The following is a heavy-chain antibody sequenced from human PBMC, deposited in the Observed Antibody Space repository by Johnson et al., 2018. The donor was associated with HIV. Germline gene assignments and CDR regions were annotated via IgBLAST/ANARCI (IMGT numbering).Heavy chain of an antibody. CDR3: ARDGSSSSWNAFDI. CDR2: ISSAGSTI. J-gene: IGHJ3*02. Sequence: QVQLVESGGGLVKHGGSLRLSCAASGFTFSDYYMSWIRQAPGKGLEWVSYISSAGSTIYYADSVKGRFTISRDNAKNSLYLQMNSLRAEDTAEYYCARDGSSSSWNAFDIWGQGTMVTVSS. CDR1: GFTFSDYY. V-gene: IGHV3-11*04. D-gene: IGHD6-6*01.